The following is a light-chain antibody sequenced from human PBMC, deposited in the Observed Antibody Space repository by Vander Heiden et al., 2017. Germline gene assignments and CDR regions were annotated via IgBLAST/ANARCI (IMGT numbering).Light chain of an antibody. J-gene: IGKJ2*01. CDR1: ESGSNY. CDR2: AAT. Sequence: DIQMTPSPSSLSASVGGRVTITGRESESGSNYWNWQRQKPGEAPKLQIFAATTLQSGIPSGFSGSGSGTEFTLTISRLQPEDFATYYWQQTYSAPYTFGQGTKLDIK. CDR3: QQTYSAPYT. V-gene: IGKV1-39*01.